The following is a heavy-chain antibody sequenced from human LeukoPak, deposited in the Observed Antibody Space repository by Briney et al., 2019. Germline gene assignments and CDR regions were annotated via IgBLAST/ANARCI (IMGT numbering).Heavy chain of an antibody. Sequence: PSETLSLTCTVSGGSISGSSYYWGWIRQPPGKGLEWIGSIYYSGSTYYNPSLKSRVTISVDTSKNQFSLKLSSVTAADTAVYYCARGWDYYGSGSYFDYWGQGTLVTVSS. CDR3: ARGWDYYGSGSYFDY. J-gene: IGHJ4*02. V-gene: IGHV4-39*07. D-gene: IGHD3-10*01. CDR2: IYYSGST. CDR1: GGSISGSSYY.